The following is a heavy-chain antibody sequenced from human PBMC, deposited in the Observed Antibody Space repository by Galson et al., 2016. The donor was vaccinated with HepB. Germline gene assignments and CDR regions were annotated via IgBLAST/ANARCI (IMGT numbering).Heavy chain of an antibody. D-gene: IGHD1-1*01. CDR3: ARGEIGTLPIYYFGMDV. V-gene: IGHV3-48*02. J-gene: IGHJ6*02. CDR2: ISSSSSDS. Sequence: SLRLSCAASGFTFSNYSMTWVRQAPGKGLEWISYISSSSSDSFYADSVKGRFTISRDNAKNSLYLKMSSLTDDDKAVYYCARGEIGTLPIYYFGMDVWGQGTTVIVSS. CDR1: GFTFSNYS.